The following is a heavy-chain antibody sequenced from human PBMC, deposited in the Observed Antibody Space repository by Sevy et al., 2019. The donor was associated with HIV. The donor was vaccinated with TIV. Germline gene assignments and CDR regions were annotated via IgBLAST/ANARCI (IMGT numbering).Heavy chain of an antibody. CDR2: ISRSGSST. D-gene: IGHD2-2*01. CDR3: AKVDVVVPVADYGLDV. CDR1: GFTFSNYA. J-gene: IGHJ6*02. V-gene: IGHV3-23*01. Sequence: GGSLRLSCAASGFTFSNYAMSWVRQAPGKGLEWVSSISRSGSSTDYADSVKGRFTISRDNSMNTLYQQMNSLRAEDTAVYYCAKVDVVVPVADYGLDVWGQGTTVTVSS.